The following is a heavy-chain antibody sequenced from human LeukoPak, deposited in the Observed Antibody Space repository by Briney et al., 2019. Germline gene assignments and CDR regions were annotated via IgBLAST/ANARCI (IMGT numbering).Heavy chain of an antibody. CDR3: ARGPNYDILTGYYY. CDR1: GGTFSSYA. J-gene: IGHJ4*02. Sequence: SVKVSCKASGGTFSSYAISWVRQAPGQGLEWMGGIIPIFGTANYAQKFQGRVTITADESTSTAYMELSSLRSEDTAVYYCARGPNYDILTGYYYWGQGTLVTVSS. D-gene: IGHD3-9*01. CDR2: IIPIFGTA. V-gene: IGHV1-69*01.